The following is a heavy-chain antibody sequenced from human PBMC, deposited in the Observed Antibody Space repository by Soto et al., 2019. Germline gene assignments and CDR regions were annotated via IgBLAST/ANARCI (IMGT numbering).Heavy chain of an antibody. CDR1: RGSFSGYY. CDR3: ASRGYPDY. Sequence: QVQLQQWGAGLLKPSETLSLTCAVYRGSFSGYYWSWIRQSPGTGLEWIGEINHSGSTNYNPSLKSRVTVSADTSKNQFSLKLSSVTAADTAVYYCASRGYPDYWSQGTLVTVSS. V-gene: IGHV4-34*01. J-gene: IGHJ4*02. D-gene: IGHD3-22*01. CDR2: INHSGST.